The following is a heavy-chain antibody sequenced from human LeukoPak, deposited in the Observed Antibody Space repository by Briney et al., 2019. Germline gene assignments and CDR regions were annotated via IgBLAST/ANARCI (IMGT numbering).Heavy chain of an antibody. V-gene: IGHV1-2*02. D-gene: IGHD3-22*01. CDR1: GYTFADYY. Sequence: ASVKVSCKASGYTFADYYMHWVRQAPGQRLEWMGWINPNSGATKYAQKFQGRVTMTRDTSITTAYMELSRLTSDDTAVYYCARGEYVISGYRNDAFDIWGQGTMVTVSS. J-gene: IGHJ3*02. CDR3: ARGEYVISGYRNDAFDI. CDR2: INPNSGAT.